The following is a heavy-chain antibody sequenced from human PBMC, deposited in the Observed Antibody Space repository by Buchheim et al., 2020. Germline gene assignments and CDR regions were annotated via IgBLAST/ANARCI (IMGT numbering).Heavy chain of an antibody. CDR3: AKGTNVSSYYYGMDV. V-gene: IGHV3-23*01. CDR2: ICCGGGST. J-gene: IGHJ6*02. CDR1: GFTFSSYA. Sequence: EVQLLESGGGLVQPGGSLRLSCAASGFTFSSYAMSWVRQAPGKGLEWVSVICCGGGSTYYADSVKGRFTISRDNSKNTLYLKINSLRAEDTAVYYCAKGTNVSSYYYGMDVWGQGTT. D-gene: IGHD2-8*01.